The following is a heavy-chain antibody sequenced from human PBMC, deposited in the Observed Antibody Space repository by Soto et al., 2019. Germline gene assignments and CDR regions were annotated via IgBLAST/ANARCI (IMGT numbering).Heavy chain of an antibody. V-gene: IGHV1-69*13. Sequence: ASVKVSCKASGGTFSSYAISWVRQAPGQGLEWMGGIIPIFGTANYAQKFQGRVTITADESTSTAYMELSSLRSEDTAVYYCAREQVVAAIRYYYYGMDVWGQGTTVTVS. CDR2: IIPIFGTA. CDR3: AREQVVAAIRYYYYGMDV. D-gene: IGHD2-15*01. CDR1: GGTFSSYA. J-gene: IGHJ6*02.